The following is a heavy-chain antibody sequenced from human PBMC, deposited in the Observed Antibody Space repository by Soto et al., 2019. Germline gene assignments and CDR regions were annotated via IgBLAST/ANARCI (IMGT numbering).Heavy chain of an antibody. D-gene: IGHD1-26*01. CDR3: AGGASYPVPFDY. CDR1: GGSISSGDYY. J-gene: IGHJ4*02. CDR2: IYYTGTT. Sequence: QVQLQESGPGLVKPSQTLSLTCSVSGGSISSGDYYWSWIRQHPGKALEWIGYIYYTGTTFYKPSLKSRVTISLDRSQNQFSLNLSSVTAADTAVYHCAGGASYPVPFDYWGQGTLVTVYS. V-gene: IGHV4-30-4*01.